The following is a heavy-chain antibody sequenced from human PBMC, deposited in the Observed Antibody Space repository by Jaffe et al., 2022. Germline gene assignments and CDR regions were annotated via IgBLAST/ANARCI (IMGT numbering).Heavy chain of an antibody. CDR3: AKTGPYCSSTSCYVPYWYFDL. CDR1: GFTFSSYA. V-gene: IGHV3-23*01. CDR2: ISGSGGST. Sequence: EVQLLESGGGLVQPGGSLRLSCAASGFTFSSYAMSWVRQAPGKGLEWVSAISGSGGSTYYADSVKGRFTISRDNSKNTLYLQMNSLRAEDTAVYYCAKTGPYCSSTSCYVPYWYFDLWGRGTLVTVSS. J-gene: IGHJ2*01. D-gene: IGHD2-2*01.